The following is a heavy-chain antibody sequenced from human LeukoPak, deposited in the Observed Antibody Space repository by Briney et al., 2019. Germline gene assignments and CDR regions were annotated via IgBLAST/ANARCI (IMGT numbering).Heavy chain of an antibody. CDR2: ISGNGHQT. J-gene: IGHJ4*02. Sequence: GGSLRLSCSASGFAFSRFAMTWVRHLPGKGLDWVSTISGNGHQTYYGDSVKGRFSVSRDNSKHILYLQMDSLRADDSALYYCAKDANYYDSSGFFIPFDYWGQGTLVTVSS. V-gene: IGHV3-23*01. D-gene: IGHD3-22*01. CDR3: AKDANYYDSSGFFIPFDY. CDR1: GFAFSRFA.